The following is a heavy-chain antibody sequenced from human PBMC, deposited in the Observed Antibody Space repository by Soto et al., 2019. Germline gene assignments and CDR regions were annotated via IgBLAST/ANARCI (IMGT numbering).Heavy chain of an antibody. Sequence: GSSVKGSCKVSGYTFTSYDMHWVRQALGQGLERMGIINPSGGSTSYAQKFQGRVTMTRDTSTSTVYMELSSLRSEDTAVYYCAREGIAAAGTPPHFDYWGQGTLVTVSS. CDR1: GYTFTSYD. CDR3: AREGIAAAGTPPHFDY. D-gene: IGHD6-13*01. CDR2: INPSGGST. V-gene: IGHV1-46*01. J-gene: IGHJ4*02.